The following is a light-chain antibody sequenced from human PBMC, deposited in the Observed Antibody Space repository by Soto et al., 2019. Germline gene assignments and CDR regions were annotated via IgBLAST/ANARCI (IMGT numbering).Light chain of an antibody. V-gene: IGKV1-39*01. J-gene: IGKJ1*01. CDR3: QQSFSTPRT. CDR2: AVS. CDR1: QSINSY. Sequence: DIQMTQSTSSQSASVGDRVTITCRASQSINSYLNWYQQKPGKAPKRLIYAVSSLQSGVPSRFSGSGSETDFTLTISSLQPDDFATYYCQQSFSTPRTFGQGTRVEI.